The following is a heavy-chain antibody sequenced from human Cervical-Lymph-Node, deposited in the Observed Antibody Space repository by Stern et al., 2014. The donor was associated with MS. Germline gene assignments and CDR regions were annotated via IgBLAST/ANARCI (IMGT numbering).Heavy chain of an antibody. D-gene: IGHD2-15*01. J-gene: IGHJ6*02. CDR2: IIPIFGTA. CDR1: GGTFSSYA. Sequence: QMQLVQSGAEVKKPGSSVKVSCKASGGTFSSYAISWVRQAPGQGLEWMGGIIPIFGTANYAQKFQGRVTITADESTSTAYMELSSLRSEDTAVYYCAREIVVVAATTYYYYGMDVWGQGTTVTVSS. V-gene: IGHV1-69*01. CDR3: AREIVVVAATTYYYYGMDV.